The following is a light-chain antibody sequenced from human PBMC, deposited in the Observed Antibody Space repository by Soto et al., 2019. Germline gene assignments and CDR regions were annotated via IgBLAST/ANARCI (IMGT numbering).Light chain of an antibody. J-gene: IGLJ2*01. Sequence: QSALTQPPSASGSPGQSVTISCTGTSSDVGVYNYVSWYQQHPGKAPKLLIYEVSKRPSGVPDRVSGSKSGNTASLTVSGLQAEDESAFYCSSYAGSNNVVFGGGTKLTVL. V-gene: IGLV2-8*01. CDR1: SSDVGVYNY. CDR2: EVS. CDR3: SSYAGSNNVV.